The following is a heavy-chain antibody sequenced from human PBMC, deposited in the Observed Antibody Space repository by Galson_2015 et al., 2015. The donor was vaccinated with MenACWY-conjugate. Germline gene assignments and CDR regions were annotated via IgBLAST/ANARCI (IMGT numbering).Heavy chain of an antibody. J-gene: IGHJ4*02. D-gene: IGHD2-21*02. CDR2: INSRSGNL. CDR3: TRDPEGDLDFDY. Sequence: SLRLSCAASGFTFTEFGMTWVRQAPGKGLEWVSHINSRSGNLLYADSVKGRFTISRDNAKNSVYLQMNNLRDEDTAVYFCTRDPEGDLDFDYWGQGTLVTVSP. V-gene: IGHV3-48*02. CDR1: GFTFTEFG.